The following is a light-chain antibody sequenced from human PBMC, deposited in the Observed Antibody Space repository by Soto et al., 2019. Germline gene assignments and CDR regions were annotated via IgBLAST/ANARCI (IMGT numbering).Light chain of an antibody. CDR1: SRDVGGYNY. CDR2: EVS. J-gene: IGLJ3*02. Sequence: QSALTQPASVSVSPGQSITISCTGTSRDVGGYNYVSWYQQHPGKAPKLVIYEVSDRPSGVSIRFSGSKSGNTASLTISGLQAEDEADYYCSSYTSTSTLKLFGGGTKLTVL. CDR3: SSYTSTSTLKL. V-gene: IGLV2-14*03.